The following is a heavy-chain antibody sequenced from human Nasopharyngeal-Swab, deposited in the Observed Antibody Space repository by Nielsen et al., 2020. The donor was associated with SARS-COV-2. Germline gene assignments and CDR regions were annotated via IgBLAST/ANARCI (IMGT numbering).Heavy chain of an antibody. V-gene: IGHV3-33*01. J-gene: IGHJ4*02. CDR2: IWYDGSNK. CDR3: ARAPSPDDSSGGGY. D-gene: IGHD3-22*01. Sequence: GESLKIPCVASGFTFSIYGMHWVRQAPGKGLEWLASIWYDGSNKYYAGSVKGRFTISRDNSKNTVYLQMNSLRGEDTAVYYCARAPSPDDSSGGGYWGQGTLVTVSS. CDR1: GFTFSIYG.